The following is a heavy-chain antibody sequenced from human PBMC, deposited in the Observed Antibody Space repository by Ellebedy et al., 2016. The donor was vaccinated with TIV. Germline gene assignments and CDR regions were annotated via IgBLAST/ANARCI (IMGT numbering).Heavy chain of an antibody. CDR2: IFSNDEK. Sequence: ETLSLTCSVSRGSISSYYWSWIRQPPGKALEWLAHIFSNDEKSYSTSLKSRLTISKDTSKSQVVLTMTNMDPVDTATYYCARIREVGGVIEYDYWGQGTLVTVSS. V-gene: IGHV2-26*01. D-gene: IGHD3-16*02. J-gene: IGHJ4*02. CDR3: ARIREVGGVIEYDY. CDR1: RGSISSYYW.